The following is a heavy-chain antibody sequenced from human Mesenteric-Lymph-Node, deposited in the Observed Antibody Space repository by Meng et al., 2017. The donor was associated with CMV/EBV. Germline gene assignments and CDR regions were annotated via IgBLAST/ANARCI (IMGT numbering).Heavy chain of an antibody. V-gene: IGHV3-23*01. CDR2: VTGSSSVT. CDR3: AKEKDDFWSGYYGIFDS. J-gene: IGHJ4*02. Sequence: GESLKISCAASGFTFSNFAMSWVRQAPGKGLEWVSAVTGSSSVTYYADSVKGRFTISRDNSKNTLYLQMNSLRVEDTAVYYCAKEKDDFWSGYYGIFDSWGQGTLVTVSS. CDR1: GFTFSNFA. D-gene: IGHD3-3*01.